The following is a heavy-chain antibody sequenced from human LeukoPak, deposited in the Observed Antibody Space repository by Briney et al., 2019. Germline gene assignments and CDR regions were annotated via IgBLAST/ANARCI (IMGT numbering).Heavy chain of an antibody. J-gene: IGHJ4*02. CDR2: ISYDGNTK. CDR3: AKRVDYGSSRYYFDY. V-gene: IGHV3-30*18. Sequence: GRPVRLSCAASGFTFSAYGMHWVRQAPGKGLEWVAVISYDGNTKYYADSVKGRFTISRDNSKETLYLQMNSLRAEDTAVYYCAKRVDYGSSRYYFDYWGQGTLVPVSS. CDR1: GFTFSAYG. D-gene: IGHD6-13*01.